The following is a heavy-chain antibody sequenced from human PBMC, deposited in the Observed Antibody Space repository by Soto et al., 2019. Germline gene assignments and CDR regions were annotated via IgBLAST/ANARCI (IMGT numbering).Heavy chain of an antibody. CDR1: GGSISSGGYY. D-gene: IGHD2-21*02. J-gene: IGHJ4*02. V-gene: IGHV4-31*03. Sequence: QVQLQESGPGLVKPSQTLSLTCTVSGGSISSGGYYWSWIRQHPGKGLEWIGYIYYSGSTYYNPSLKSRVTISVATSKTQFSLKLSSVTAADTAVYYCARSGGDGLSPAYWGQGTLVTVSS. CDR3: ARSGGDGLSPAY. CDR2: IYYSGST.